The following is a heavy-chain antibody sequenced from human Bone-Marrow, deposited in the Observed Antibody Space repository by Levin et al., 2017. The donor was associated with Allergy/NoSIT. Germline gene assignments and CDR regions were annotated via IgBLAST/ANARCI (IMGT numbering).Heavy chain of an antibody. D-gene: IGHD3-10*01. CDR3: ARHGSGSYYKRLDY. J-gene: IGHJ4*02. CDR2: ISAYNGNT. Sequence: ASVKVSCKASGYPFDSHAIMWVRQAPGQGLEWVGQISAYNGNTHYAQRLKGRVTMTADTSTDTAYMELRSLKSDDTAVYYCARHGSGSYYKRLDYWGQGTLVTVSS. V-gene: IGHV1-18*01. CDR1: GYPFDSHA.